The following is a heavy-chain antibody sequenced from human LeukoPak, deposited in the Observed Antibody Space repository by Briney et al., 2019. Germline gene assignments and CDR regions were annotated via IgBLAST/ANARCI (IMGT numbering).Heavy chain of an antibody. Sequence: ASVKVSCKASGYTFTSYYMHWVRQAPGQGLEWMGIINPSGGSTSYAQKFQGRVTMTRDMSTSTVYMELSSLRSEDTAVYYCARDLSTTKRFNWFDPWGQGTLVTVSS. J-gene: IGHJ5*02. CDR1: GYTFTSYY. CDR3: ARDLSTTKRFNWFDP. V-gene: IGHV1-46*01. CDR2: INPSGGST. D-gene: IGHD1-7*01.